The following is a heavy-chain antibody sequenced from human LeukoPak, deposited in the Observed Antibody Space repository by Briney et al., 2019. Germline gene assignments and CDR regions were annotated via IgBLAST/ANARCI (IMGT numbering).Heavy chain of an antibody. V-gene: IGHV3-23*01. CDR3: AKGPMTTVTNFDY. CDR2: ISGSGGST. J-gene: IGHJ4*02. CDR1: GFTVSSNY. Sequence: GGSLRLSCAASGFTVSSNYMSWVRQAPGKGLEWVSAISGSGGSTYYADSVKGRFTISRDNSKNTLYLQMNSLRAEDTAVYYCAKGPMTTVTNFDYWGQGTLVTVSS. D-gene: IGHD4-17*01.